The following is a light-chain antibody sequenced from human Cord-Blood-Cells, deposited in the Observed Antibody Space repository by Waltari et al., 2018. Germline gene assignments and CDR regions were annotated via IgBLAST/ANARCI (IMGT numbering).Light chain of an antibody. CDR2: AAS. CDR1: QSISSY. J-gene: IGKJ2*03. V-gene: IGKV1-39*01. Sequence: DIQMTQSPSSLSASVGDRVPIPCRASQSISSYLNWYQQKPGKAPKLLIYAASSLQSSGQPRCSGGGAGTADTLTISSRLQEDFVTYYCQQNHSTPYSFGQGTKLEIK. CDR3: QQNHSTPYS.